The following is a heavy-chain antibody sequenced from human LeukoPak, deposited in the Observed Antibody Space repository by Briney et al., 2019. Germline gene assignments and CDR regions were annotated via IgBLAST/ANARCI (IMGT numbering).Heavy chain of an antibody. CDR2: IIPILGIA. Sequence: ASVKVSCTASGGTFSSYAISWVRQAPGQGLEWMGRIIPILGIANYAQKFQGRVTITADKSTSTAYMELSSLRSEDTAVYYCARDHTPRLGWLFDYYGMDVWGQGTTVTVSS. CDR1: GGTFSSYA. V-gene: IGHV1-69*04. J-gene: IGHJ6*02. CDR3: ARDHTPRLGWLFDYYGMDV. D-gene: IGHD3-3*01.